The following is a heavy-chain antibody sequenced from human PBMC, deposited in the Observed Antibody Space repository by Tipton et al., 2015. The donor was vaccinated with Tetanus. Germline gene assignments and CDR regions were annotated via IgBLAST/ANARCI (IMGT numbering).Heavy chain of an antibody. CDR3: ARGIFPDYYDSCGYFLGGGFGF. J-gene: IGHJ4*02. V-gene: IGHV3-21*01. CDR2: ISSSSSYI. D-gene: IGHD3-22*01. CDR1: GFTFSSYS. Sequence: AASGFTFSSYSMNWVRQAPGKGLEWVSSISSSSSYIYYADSVKGRFTISRDNAKNSLYLQMNSLRAGDTAWYYCARGIFPDYYDSCGYFLGGGFGFWGPGTLVPVSS.